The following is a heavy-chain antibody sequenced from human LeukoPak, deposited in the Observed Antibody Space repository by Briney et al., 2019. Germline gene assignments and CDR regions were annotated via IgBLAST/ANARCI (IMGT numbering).Heavy chain of an antibody. J-gene: IGHJ4*02. CDR3: ARALSHCLDY. Sequence: GGSLRLSFVVSGFNFSNYWMNWVRQASGKGLEWVANIKHDGSEKYYVDSVKGRFSISRDNAKKSLYLQMNSLRAEDTAVYYCARALSHCLDYWGQGTLVTVSS. CDR1: GFNFSNYW. V-gene: IGHV3-7*01. D-gene: IGHD3-16*01. CDR2: IKHDGSEK.